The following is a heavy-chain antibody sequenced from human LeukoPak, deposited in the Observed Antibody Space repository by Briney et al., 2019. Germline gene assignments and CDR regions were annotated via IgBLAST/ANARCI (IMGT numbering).Heavy chain of an antibody. V-gene: IGHV3-30*02. Sequence: PGGSLRLSCAASGFTFSSYGMHWVRQAPGKGLEWVAFIRYDGSNKYCTDSVKGQFTISRDNSKNTLYLQMNSLRAEDTAVYYCARDKVVGATHFDYWGQGTLVTVSS. J-gene: IGHJ4*02. CDR1: GFTFSSYG. CDR2: IRYDGSNK. D-gene: IGHD1-26*01. CDR3: ARDKVVGATHFDY.